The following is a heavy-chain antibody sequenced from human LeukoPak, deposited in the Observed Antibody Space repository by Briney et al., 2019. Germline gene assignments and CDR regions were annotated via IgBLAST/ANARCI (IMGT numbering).Heavy chain of an antibody. CDR2: IYYSGST. D-gene: IGHD3-16*02. Sequence: SETLSLTCTVSGGSISSYYWSWIRQPPGKGPEWIGYIYYSGSTNYNPSLKSRVTISVDTSKNQFSLKLSSVTAADTAVYYCARGRNDYVWGSYRQNGFDYWGQGTLVTVSS. V-gene: IGHV4-59*01. J-gene: IGHJ4*02. CDR3: ARGRNDYVWGSYRQNGFDY. CDR1: GGSISSYY.